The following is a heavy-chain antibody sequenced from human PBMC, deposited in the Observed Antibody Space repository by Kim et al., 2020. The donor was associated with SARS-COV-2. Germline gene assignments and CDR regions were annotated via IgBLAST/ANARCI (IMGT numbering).Heavy chain of an antibody. CDR1: GFTFDDYG. D-gene: IGHD6-13*01. CDR2: ISWDSGRI. J-gene: IGHJ4*02. V-gene: IGHV3-9*01. Sequence: GGSLRLSCAASGFTFDDYGMHWVRQAPGKGLEWVSGISWDSGRIGYADSVRGRFTISRDNAKSSLYLQMTSLRAEDTALYYCAKGWDAAASGRFDYWGQGTLVTVSS. CDR3: AKGWDAAASGRFDY.